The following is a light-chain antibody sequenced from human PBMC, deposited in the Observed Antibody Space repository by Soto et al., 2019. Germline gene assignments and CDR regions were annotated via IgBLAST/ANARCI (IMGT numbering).Light chain of an antibody. CDR1: SSDVGGYNY. V-gene: IGLV2-8*01. J-gene: IGLJ1*01. Sequence: QSALTQPPSASGSPGQSVTISCTGTSSDVGGYNYVSWYQHHPGKAPKLVIYEVSKRPSGVPDRFSGSKSGNTASLTVSGLQAEDEADYYCSSYVGSTCFVFGTGTKLTVL. CDR3: SSYVGSTCFV. CDR2: EVS.